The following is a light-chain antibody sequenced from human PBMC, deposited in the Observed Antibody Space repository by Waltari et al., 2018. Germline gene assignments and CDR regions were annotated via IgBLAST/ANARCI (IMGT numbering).Light chain of an antibody. CDR2: GAY. CDR3: LQRSSWIFT. J-gene: IGKJ3*01. V-gene: IGKV3-15*01. CDR1: QSVSRS. Sequence: EIVMTQSPATLSLSPGERATLSCRASQSVSRSLAWYQQNHGQAPRLLLYGAYSRATGVPDRFSGSGSGTDCTLTINSLEPEDVAVYYCLQRSSWIFTFGPGTKLDIK.